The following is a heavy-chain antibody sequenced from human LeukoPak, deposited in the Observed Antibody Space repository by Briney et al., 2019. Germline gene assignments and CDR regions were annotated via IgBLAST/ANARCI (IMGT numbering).Heavy chain of an antibody. CDR3: ARDSNGPYWYFDL. V-gene: IGHV1-69*04. CDR1: GGTFSSYA. Sequence: SVKASCKASGGTFSSYAISWVRQAPGQGLEWMGRIIPILGIANYAQKFQGRVTITADKSTSTAYMELSSLRSEDTAVYYCARDSNGPYWYFDLWGRGTLVTVSS. CDR2: IIPILGIA. D-gene: IGHD2-8*01. J-gene: IGHJ2*01.